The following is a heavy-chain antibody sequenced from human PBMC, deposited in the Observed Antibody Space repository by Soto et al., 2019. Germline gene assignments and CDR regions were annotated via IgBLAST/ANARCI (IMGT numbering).Heavy chain of an antibody. CDR2: IYYSGST. Sequence: PSETLSLTCTVSGGSISSGGYYWSWIRQHPGKGLEWIGYIYYSGSTYYNPSLKSRVTISVGTSKNQFSLKLSSVTAADTAVYYCARVCGITGTTELPYYYYGMDVWGQGTTVTVSS. V-gene: IGHV4-31*03. CDR3: ARVCGITGTTELPYYYYGMDV. CDR1: GGSISSGGYY. J-gene: IGHJ6*02. D-gene: IGHD1-7*01.